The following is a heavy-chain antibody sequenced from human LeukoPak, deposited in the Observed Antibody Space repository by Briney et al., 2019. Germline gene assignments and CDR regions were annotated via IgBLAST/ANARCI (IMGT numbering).Heavy chain of an antibody. CDR1: GFSFSSYG. J-gene: IGHJ1*01. CDR2: IWYDGSKK. Sequence: PGGSLRLSCAASGFSFSSYGMHWVRQAPGKGLEWVVVIWYDGSKKYYADSVKGRFTISRDNSKNTLYLQMSSLRAEDTAVYYCAKDRDASGYYYYLPYFQHWGQGTLVTVSS. D-gene: IGHD3-22*01. V-gene: IGHV3-30*02. CDR3: AKDRDASGYYYYLPYFQH.